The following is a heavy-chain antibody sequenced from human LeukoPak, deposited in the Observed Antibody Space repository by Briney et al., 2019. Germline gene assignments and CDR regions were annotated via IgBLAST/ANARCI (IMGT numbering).Heavy chain of an antibody. CDR2: IYSGGST. CDR1: GFTVGSNY. Sequence: PGGSLRLSCAASGFTVGSNYMSWVRQAPGKGLEWVSVIYSGGSTYYADSVKGRFTISRDNSKNTLYLQMNSLRAEDTAVYYCAKPMSFYSSGWYEAFDYWGQGTLVTVSS. V-gene: IGHV3-66*04. D-gene: IGHD6-19*01. CDR3: AKPMSFYSSGWYEAFDY. J-gene: IGHJ4*02.